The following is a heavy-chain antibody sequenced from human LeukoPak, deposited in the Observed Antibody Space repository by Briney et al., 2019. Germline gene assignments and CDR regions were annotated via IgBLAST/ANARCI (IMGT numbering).Heavy chain of an antibody. Sequence: ASVKVSCKASGYTFTSYGISWVRQAPGQGLEWMGWISAYNGNTNYAQKLQGRVTMTTDTSTSTAYLQWSSLKASDTAMYYCARPISFTYYYGSGSYPSWFDPWGQGTLVTVSS. CDR2: ISAYNGNT. D-gene: IGHD3-10*01. V-gene: IGHV1-18*01. CDR3: ARPISFTYYYGSGSYPSWFDP. CDR1: GYTFTSYG. J-gene: IGHJ5*02.